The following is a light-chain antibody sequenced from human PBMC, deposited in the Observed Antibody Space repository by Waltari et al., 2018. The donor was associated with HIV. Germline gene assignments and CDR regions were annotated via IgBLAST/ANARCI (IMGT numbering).Light chain of an antibody. Sequence: QSALTQPPSASGSPGQSVTISCTGKASDVGAYNYVSWYQQHPGKPPKLIIYEVFMRPSGVPDRCSGSKSCNTASLTVSGLQAEDEANYYCASYAGRNTLVFGGGTKLTVL. CDR1: ASDVGAYNY. V-gene: IGLV2-8*01. J-gene: IGLJ2*01. CDR2: EVF. CDR3: ASYAGRNTLV.